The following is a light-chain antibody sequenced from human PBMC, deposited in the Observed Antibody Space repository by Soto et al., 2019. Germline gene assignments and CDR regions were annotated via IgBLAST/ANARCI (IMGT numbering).Light chain of an antibody. CDR2: DVT. CDR1: SSDIGGYYY. V-gene: IGLV2-11*01. J-gene: IGLJ1*01. Sequence: QSVLTQPRSVSGSPGQSVTISCTGTSSDIGGYYYVSWYQQHPGKAPNLMIYDVTKRPSGVPDRFSGSKSGTTASLTISGLQAEDEADYYCSLYTSSSTFVFGTGTKVTVL. CDR3: SLYTSSSTFV.